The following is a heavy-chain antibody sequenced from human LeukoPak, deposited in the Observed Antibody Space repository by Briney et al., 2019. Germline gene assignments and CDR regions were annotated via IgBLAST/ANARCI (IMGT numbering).Heavy chain of an antibody. J-gene: IGHJ4*02. Sequence: SVKASCKASGGTFSNYAISWVRQAPGQGLEWMGGITPIFATPSYAQKFQGRVTITADESTSTAYMELSGLRSEDTAVYYCARWAGYCRITNCYSAFDYWGQGTLVTVSS. CDR2: ITPIFATP. CDR3: ARWAGYCRITNCYSAFDY. V-gene: IGHV1-69*01. CDR1: GGTFSNYA. D-gene: IGHD2-2*02.